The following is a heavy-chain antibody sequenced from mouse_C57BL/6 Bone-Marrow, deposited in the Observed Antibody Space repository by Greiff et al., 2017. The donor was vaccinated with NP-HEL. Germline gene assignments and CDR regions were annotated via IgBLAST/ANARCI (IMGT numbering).Heavy chain of an antibody. CDR1: GYTFTDYY. CDR3: ARSGRVWFAY. J-gene: IGHJ3*01. Sequence: VQLQQSGPELVKPGASVKISCKASGYTFTDYYMNWVKQSPGKSLEWIGDINPNNGGTSYNQKFKGKATLTVDKSSSTAYMELRSLTSEDSAVYYCARSGRVWFAYWGQGTLVTVSA. CDR2: INPNNGGT. V-gene: IGHV1-26*01.